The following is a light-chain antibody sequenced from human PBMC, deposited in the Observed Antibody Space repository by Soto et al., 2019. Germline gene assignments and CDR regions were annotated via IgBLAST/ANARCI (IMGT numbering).Light chain of an antibody. CDR2: GAS. CDR3: QQFNAYPLT. Sequence: DIQLTQSPSFLSASVGDRVTISCRASQGISDYLAWYQQKPGKAPKLLIYGASTLQSGVPSRFSGSASGTEFTLTISSLQPDDFATYFCQQFNAYPLTFGGGTKLEIK. J-gene: IGKJ4*01. V-gene: IGKV1-9*01. CDR1: QGISDY.